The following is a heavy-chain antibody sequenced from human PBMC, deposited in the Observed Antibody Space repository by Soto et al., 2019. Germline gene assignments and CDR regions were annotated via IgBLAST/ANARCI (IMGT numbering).Heavy chain of an antibody. Sequence: QVQLQESGPGLVKPSQTLSLTCTVSGGSISSGAYYWSWIRQHSEKGLEWLGYMHYSGIAYYNPSLTTRVTLSVDTSKNQFSLKLSSVTAADTAVYYCARYYFDNSGYSNWFDPWGRGTLVTVSS. J-gene: IGHJ5*02. CDR2: MHYSGIA. CDR3: ARYYFDNSGYSNWFDP. V-gene: IGHV4-31*03. D-gene: IGHD3-22*01. CDR1: GGSISSGAYY.